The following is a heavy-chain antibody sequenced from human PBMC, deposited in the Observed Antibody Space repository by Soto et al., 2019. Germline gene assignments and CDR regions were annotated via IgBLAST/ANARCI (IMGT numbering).Heavy chain of an antibody. CDR1: GFTFSSYW. D-gene: IGHD3-16*01. J-gene: IGHJ6*02. Sequence: EVQLVESGAGLVQPGGSLRLSCAASGFTFSSYWMHWVRQAPGKGLVWVSRINSDGSSTSYADSVKGRFTISRDNAKNTLYLQMNSLRAEDTAVYYCARNYVPLPYYYYYGMDVWGQGTTVTVSS. CDR3: ARNYVPLPYYYYYGMDV. CDR2: INSDGSST. V-gene: IGHV3-74*01.